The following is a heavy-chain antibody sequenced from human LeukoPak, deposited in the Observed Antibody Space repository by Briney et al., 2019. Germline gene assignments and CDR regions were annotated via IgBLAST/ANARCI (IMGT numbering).Heavy chain of an antibody. J-gene: IGHJ6*03. V-gene: IGHV5-51*01. D-gene: IGHD3-22*01. CDR2: IYPGDSDT. Sequence: GGSLKISFKGSGYSFTSYWIGWVRQMPGKGLEWMGIIYPGDSDTRYSPSFQGQVTISADKSISTAYLQWSSLKASDTAMYYCARTYYYDSSGYLGRDYYYYMDVWGKGTTVTVSS. CDR1: GYSFTSYW. CDR3: ARTYYYDSSGYLGRDYYYYMDV.